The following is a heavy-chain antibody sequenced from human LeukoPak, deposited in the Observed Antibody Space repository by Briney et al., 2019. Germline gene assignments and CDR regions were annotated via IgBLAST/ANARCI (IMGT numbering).Heavy chain of an antibody. J-gene: IGHJ4*02. V-gene: IGHV3-30*03. D-gene: IGHD1-1*01. CDR3: ATTSLPKLEPPPFDY. CDR2: ISYDGSNK. CDR1: GFTFSSYG. Sequence: GGSLRLSCAASGFTFSSYGMHWVRQAPGKGLEWVAVISYDGSNKYYADSVKGRFTISRDNSKNTLYLQMNSLRAEDTAVYYCATTSLPKLEPPPFDYWGQGTLVTVSS.